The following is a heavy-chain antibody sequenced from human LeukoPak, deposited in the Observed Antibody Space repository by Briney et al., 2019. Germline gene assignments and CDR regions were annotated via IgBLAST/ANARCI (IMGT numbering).Heavy chain of an antibody. CDR1: GFTFSNYG. CDR2: ISSSGTYI. D-gene: IGHD6-19*01. CDR3: ARTLFTSGWVFGY. J-gene: IGHJ4*02. V-gene: IGHV3-21*01. Sequence: GGSLRLSCAASGFTFSNYGMNWVRQAPGKGLEWVSSISSSGTYIYYADSVQGRFSISRDNAQNSLSLQMNSLRADDTAVYYCARTLFTSGWVFGYWGQGTLVTVSS.